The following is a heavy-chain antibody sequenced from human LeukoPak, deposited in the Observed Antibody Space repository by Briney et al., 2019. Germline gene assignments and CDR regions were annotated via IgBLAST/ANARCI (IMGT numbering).Heavy chain of an antibody. CDR3: VRDGYSGGAFDI. V-gene: IGHV1-2*02. CDR2: IYPKSGGT. CDR1: GDTFTGHY. J-gene: IGHJ3*02. Sequence: ASVKVSCKASGDTFTGHYMHWVRQAPGQGLEWMGWIYPKSGGTNYAQKFQSRVTMTRGTSITTAFMELNILKSDDTAVYYCVRDGYSGGAFDIWGQGTMVTVSS. D-gene: IGHD5-12*01.